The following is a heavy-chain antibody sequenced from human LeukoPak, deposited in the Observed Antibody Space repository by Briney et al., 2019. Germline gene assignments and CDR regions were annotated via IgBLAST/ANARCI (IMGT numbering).Heavy chain of an antibody. Sequence: SVKVSCKASGGTFSSYAISWVRQAPGQGLEWMGGIIPIFGTANYAQKFQGRVTITADESTSTAYMELSSLRSEDTAVYYCAREYCSSASCSGGVYYYYYGMDVWGQGTTVTVSS. V-gene: IGHV1-69*13. CDR2: IIPIFGTA. CDR1: GGTFSSYA. D-gene: IGHD2-2*01. J-gene: IGHJ6*02. CDR3: AREYCSSASCSGGVYYYYYGMDV.